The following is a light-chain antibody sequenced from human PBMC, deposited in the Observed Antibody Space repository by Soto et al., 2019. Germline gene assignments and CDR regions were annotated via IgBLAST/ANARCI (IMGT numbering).Light chain of an antibody. CDR2: GAT. J-gene: IGKJ5*01. CDR3: QQLKSYVT. V-gene: IGKV1-9*01. CDR1: QGISNY. Sequence: IQLTQSPSSLPASVGDRVTISCRASQGISNYLAWYQPQPGKTPRLLIYGATTLQSGVPSRLSVSGSGTDFALTIRSLQPEDSATYDCQQLKSYVTFGQGTRLEIK.